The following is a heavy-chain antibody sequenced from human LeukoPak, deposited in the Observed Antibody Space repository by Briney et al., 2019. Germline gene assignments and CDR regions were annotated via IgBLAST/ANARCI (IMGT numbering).Heavy chain of an antibody. Sequence: ASVKVSCKASGYTFTGYYVHWVRQAPGQGLEWMGWINPNSGGTNYAQKFQGRVTMTRDTSISTAYMELSRLRSDDTAVYYCARDIVGLAYGPLDRYYYGMDVWGQGTTVTVSS. CDR1: GYTFTGYY. CDR2: INPNSGGT. V-gene: IGHV1-2*02. D-gene: IGHD1-26*01. J-gene: IGHJ6*02. CDR3: ARDIVGLAYGPLDRYYYGMDV.